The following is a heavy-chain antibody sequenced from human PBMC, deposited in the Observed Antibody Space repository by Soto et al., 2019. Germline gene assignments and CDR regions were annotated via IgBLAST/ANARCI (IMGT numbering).Heavy chain of an antibody. CDR2: INAGNGNT. J-gene: IGHJ6*02. CDR3: ARAGRVAARPRIDYYYYYGMDV. D-gene: IGHD6-6*01. V-gene: IGHV1-3*01. Sequence: ASVKVSCKASVYTFTSYAMHWVRQAPGQRLEWMGWINAGNGNTKYSQKFQGRVTITRDTSASTAYMELSSLRSEDTAVYYCARAGRVAARPRIDYYYYYGMDVWGQGTTVTVSS. CDR1: VYTFTSYA.